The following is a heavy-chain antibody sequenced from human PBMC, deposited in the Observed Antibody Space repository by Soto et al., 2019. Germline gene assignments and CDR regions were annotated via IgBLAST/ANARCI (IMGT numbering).Heavy chain of an antibody. D-gene: IGHD6-13*01. CDR3: ARDLLRQLVFDYYCIGMDV. CDR1: GFTFSTYS. V-gene: IGHV3-21*01. Sequence: PGGSLRLSCAASGFTFSTYSMNWVRQAPGKGLEWVSSIGSRGSYIYYADSVKGRVTISRDNAKNSLYLQMNSLRAEDTAVYYCARDLLRQLVFDYYCIGMDVWRQGTPVTVSS. J-gene: IGHJ6*02. CDR2: IGSRGSYI.